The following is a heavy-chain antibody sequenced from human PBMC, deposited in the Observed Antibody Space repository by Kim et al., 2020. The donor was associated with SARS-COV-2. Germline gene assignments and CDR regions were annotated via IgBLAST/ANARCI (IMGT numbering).Heavy chain of an antibody. V-gene: IGHV3-7*01. D-gene: IGHD6-6*01. Sequence: DSVEGQLPISRDNAKNALYLQMNSLRAEATVVYYCARDRRSSSAVDWFDPWGQGTLVTVSS. CDR3: ARDRRSSSAVDWFDP. J-gene: IGHJ5*02.